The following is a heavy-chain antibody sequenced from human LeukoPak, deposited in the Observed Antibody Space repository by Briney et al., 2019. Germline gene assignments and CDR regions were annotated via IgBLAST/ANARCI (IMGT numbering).Heavy chain of an antibody. V-gene: IGHV3-33*01. D-gene: IGHD3-9*01. Sequence: PGGSLRLSCAASGVTFSSYGMHWVRQAPGKGQEWVAVIWYDGSNKYYADSVKGRFTISRDNSKNTLYLQMNILRAEDTVLFFKQKTAYDILTDDAFDIWGQGTMVTVSS. CDR3: QKTAYDILTDDAFDI. CDR2: IWYDGSNK. CDR1: GVTFSSYG. J-gene: IGHJ3*02.